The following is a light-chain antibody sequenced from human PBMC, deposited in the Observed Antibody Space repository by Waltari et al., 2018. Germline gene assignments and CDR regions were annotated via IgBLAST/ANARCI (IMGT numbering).Light chain of an antibody. Sequence: ATRMTQSPSSLSASTGDRVPITCRASQGISSYLAWNQLKPGKAPKLLIYAASTLQSGVPSRFSGSGSGAAFTLTISCLQSEDFATYYCQQYYSYATFGGGTKVEIK. CDR3: QQYYSYAT. CDR2: AAS. V-gene: IGKV1-8*01. CDR1: QGISSY. J-gene: IGKJ4*01.